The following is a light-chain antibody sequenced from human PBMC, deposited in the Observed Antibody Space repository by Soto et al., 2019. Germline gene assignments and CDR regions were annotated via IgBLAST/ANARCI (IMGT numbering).Light chain of an antibody. Sequence: DIQMTQSPSSLSASVGDRVTITCRASQSISSYLNWYQQKPGKAPKLLIYAASSLQSGVTSRFSGSGSGTDFTFTISSLQPEDFATYYCQQSYSTPITFGQGTRLEIK. CDR2: AAS. CDR3: QQSYSTPIT. J-gene: IGKJ5*01. CDR1: QSISSY. V-gene: IGKV1-39*01.